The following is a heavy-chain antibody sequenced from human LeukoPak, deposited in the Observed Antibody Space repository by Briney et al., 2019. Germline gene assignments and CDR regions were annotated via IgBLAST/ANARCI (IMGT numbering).Heavy chain of an antibody. D-gene: IGHD1-14*01. CDR3: VRDLITPPYNWFDP. CDR2: IYTSGST. Sequence: SETLSLTCTVSGGFISTYYWSWIRQPAGKGLEWIGLIYTSGSTNYNPSLKSRVTMSVDTSKNQFSLKLSTVTAADTAVYYCVRDLITPPYNWFDPWGQGTLVTVSS. J-gene: IGHJ5*02. CDR1: GGFISTYY. V-gene: IGHV4-4*07.